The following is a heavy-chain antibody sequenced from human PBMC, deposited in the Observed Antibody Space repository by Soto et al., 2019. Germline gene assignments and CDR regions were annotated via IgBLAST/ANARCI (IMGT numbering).Heavy chain of an antibody. CDR3: ARDPRWRELLLDY. CDR2: ISNDGSDI. J-gene: IGHJ4*02. V-gene: IGHV3-30-3*01. CDR1: GFPFTDYS. D-gene: IGHD3-10*01. Sequence: QVQLVESGGGVVQPGRSLRLSCAASGFPFTDYSLHWVRQAPGKGLEWVAIISNDGSDIDYADSVKGRFTISRDNSNNMLHLEMNSLRMEDSAVYYCARDPRWRELLLDYWGQGTLGTVSS.